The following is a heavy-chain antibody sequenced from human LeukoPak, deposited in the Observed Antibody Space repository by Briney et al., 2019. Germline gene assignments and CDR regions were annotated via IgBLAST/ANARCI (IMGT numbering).Heavy chain of an antibody. D-gene: IGHD3-10*01. Sequence: ASVKVSCKASGYTFTSYGISWVRQAPGQGLEWMGWISAYNGNTNYAQKLQGRVTMTTDTSTSTAYMELRSLRSDDTAVYYCARDRMWPRHGYGSGSYYNGFLDFDYWGQGTLVTVSS. J-gene: IGHJ4*02. V-gene: IGHV1-18*01. CDR2: ISAYNGNT. CDR1: GYTFTSYG. CDR3: ARDRMWPRHGYGSGSYYNGFLDFDY.